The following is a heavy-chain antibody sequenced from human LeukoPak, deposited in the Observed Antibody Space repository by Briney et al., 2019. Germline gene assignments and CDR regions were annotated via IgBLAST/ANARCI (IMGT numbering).Heavy chain of an antibody. CDR1: GFTFDDYG. D-gene: IGHD3-3*01. CDR2: INWNGGST. V-gene: IGHV3-20*04. J-gene: IGHJ4*02. Sequence: GGSLRLSCAASGFTFDDYGMRWVRQAPGKGLEWVSGINWNGGSTGYADSVKGRFTISRDNAKNSLYLQMNSLRAEDTALYYCARGGITIFGVVITPDYWGQGTLVTVSS. CDR3: ARGGITIFGVVITPDY.